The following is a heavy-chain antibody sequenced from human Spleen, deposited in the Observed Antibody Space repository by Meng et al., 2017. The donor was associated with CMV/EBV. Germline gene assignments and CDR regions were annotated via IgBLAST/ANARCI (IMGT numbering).Heavy chain of an antibody. J-gene: IGHJ3*02. CDR3: AKVAGSFPYDAFDM. Sequence: LSLTCAVFGGSFGEYHWTWIRQPPGKGLEWGAVIWYYGSNKYYADSVKGRFTISRDNSKNTLYLEMNSLRVEDTAVYYCAKVAGSFPYDAFDMWGQGTAVTVSS. CDR2: IWYYGSNK. V-gene: IGHV3-33*06. CDR1: GGSFGEYH. D-gene: IGHD3-10*01.